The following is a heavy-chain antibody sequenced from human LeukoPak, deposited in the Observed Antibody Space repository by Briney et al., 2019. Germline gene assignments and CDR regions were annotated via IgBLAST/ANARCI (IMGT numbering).Heavy chain of an antibody. D-gene: IGHD3-9*01. V-gene: IGHV3-23*01. J-gene: IGHJ4*02. CDR1: GFTFSSYA. CDR2: ISGSGGST. Sequence: GGSLRLSCAASGFTFSSYAVSWVRQAPGKGLEWVSAISGSGGSTYYADSVKGRFTISRDNSKNTLYLQMNSLRAEDTAVYYCAKSDFDWLLKSPFGYWGQGTLVTVSS. CDR3: AKSDFDWLLKSPFGY.